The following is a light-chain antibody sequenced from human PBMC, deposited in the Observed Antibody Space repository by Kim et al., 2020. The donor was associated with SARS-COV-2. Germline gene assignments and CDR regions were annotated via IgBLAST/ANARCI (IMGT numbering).Light chain of an antibody. CDR1: QSIGNK. CDR2: GTS. J-gene: IGKJ2*01. V-gene: IGKV3-20*01. Sequence: LSLSPGERATFSCRAKQSIGNKLAWYQQKPGQAPRLVISGTSSRATGIPDRFSGSGSGTDFSLTISGMEPEDFAVYYCQQYSSSPTFGQGTKVEI. CDR3: QQYSSSPT.